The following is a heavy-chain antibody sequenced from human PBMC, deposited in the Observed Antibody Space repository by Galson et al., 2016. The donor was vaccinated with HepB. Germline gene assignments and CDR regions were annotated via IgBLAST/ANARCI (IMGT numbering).Heavy chain of an antibody. CDR2: VYYSGRT. CDR3: ARDLGFSGQLDF. Sequence: SETLSLTCTVSGDSISRSRYYWGWIRQPPGKGLEWIASVYYSGRTYSNPSLKSRLDISRDTSKNQFSLSLKSVTAADTAVYYCARDLGFSGQLDFWGQGALVTVSS. V-gene: IGHV4-39*07. CDR1: GDSISRSRYY. D-gene: IGHD6-19*01. J-gene: IGHJ4*02.